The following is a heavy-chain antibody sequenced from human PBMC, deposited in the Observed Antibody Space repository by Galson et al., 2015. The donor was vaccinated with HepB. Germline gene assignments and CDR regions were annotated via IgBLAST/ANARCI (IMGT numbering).Heavy chain of an antibody. V-gene: IGHV3-23*01. CDR1: GFTFSPYT. Sequence: SLRLSCAASGFTFSPYTMGWVRQAPGKGLEWVSAILSGGSTSYTDSVKGRFTISRDNSKNTLYLQMNSLRAEDTAVYYCARGQYNWNEGWVYYYYGMDVWGKGTTVTVSS. CDR2: ILSGGST. D-gene: IGHD1-1*01. J-gene: IGHJ6*04. CDR3: ARGQYNWNEGWVYYYYGMDV.